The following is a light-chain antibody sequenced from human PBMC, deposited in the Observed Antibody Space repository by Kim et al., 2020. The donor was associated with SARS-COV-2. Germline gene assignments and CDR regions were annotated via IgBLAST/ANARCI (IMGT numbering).Light chain of an antibody. J-gene: IGKJ4*01. CDR3: QQYNNWTLT. Sequence: VSPGERATLSCRASQRVSSNLSWYQQKPGQAPRLLIYGASTRATGIPARFSGSGSGTEFTLTISSLQSEDFAVYYCQQYNNWTLTFGGGTKVDIK. CDR1: QRVSSN. V-gene: IGKV3-15*01. CDR2: GAS.